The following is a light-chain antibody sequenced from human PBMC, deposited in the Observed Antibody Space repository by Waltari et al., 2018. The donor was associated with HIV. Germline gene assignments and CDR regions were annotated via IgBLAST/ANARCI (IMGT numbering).Light chain of an antibody. J-gene: IGLJ2*01. CDR2: EVS. Sequence: QSALTQPASVSGSPGQSITISCTGTSSDVGGYNYVSWYQQHPGKAPKLMIYEVSKRPAGVSNRFFGSKSGNTDALTISGLQAEEEADYYCSSYTSSSTLYVVFGGGTKLTVL. CDR3: SSYTSSSTLYVV. CDR1: SSDVGGYNY. V-gene: IGLV2-14*01.